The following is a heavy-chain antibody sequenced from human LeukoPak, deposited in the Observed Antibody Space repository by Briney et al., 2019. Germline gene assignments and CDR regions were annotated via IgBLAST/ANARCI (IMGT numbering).Heavy chain of an antibody. CDR2: IDSSSSSK. J-gene: IGHJ4*02. V-gene: IGHV3-21*01. CDR3: LRGDRRDF. Sequence: GGSLRLSCAASGFNFNTETMTWVRQAPGKGLEWLSSIDSSSSSKFYAHSVRGRFIISRDNARKSLYLQMNSVTAEDTAVYFCLRGDRRDFWGQGTLLVVSS. D-gene: IGHD2-21*02. CDR1: GFNFNTET.